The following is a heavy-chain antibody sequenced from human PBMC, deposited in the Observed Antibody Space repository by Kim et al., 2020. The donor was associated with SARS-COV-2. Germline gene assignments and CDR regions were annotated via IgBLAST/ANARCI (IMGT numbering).Heavy chain of an antibody. J-gene: IGHJ4*02. CDR1: GYTFTSYG. Sequence: ASVKVSCKASGYTFTSYGISWVRQAPGQGLEWMGWISAYNGNTNYAQKLQGRVTMTTDTSTSTAYMELRSLRSDDTAVYYCAVQVNYDILTGYYGPTYYFDYWGQGTLVTVSS. CDR3: AVQVNYDILTGYYGPTYYFDY. D-gene: IGHD3-9*01. CDR2: ISAYNGNT. V-gene: IGHV1-18*04.